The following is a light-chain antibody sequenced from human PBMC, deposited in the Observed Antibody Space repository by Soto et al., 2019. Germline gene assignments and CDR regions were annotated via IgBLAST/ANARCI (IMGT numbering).Light chain of an antibody. CDR1: QSLLHSNGYNY. CDR3: METLQILYT. V-gene: IGKV2-28*01. J-gene: IGKJ2*01. Sequence: IVMTQSPLSLPVTPGEPASISCRSSQSLLHSNGYNYLDWYLQKPGQSPQLLIYLGSNRASGVPDRFSGSGSGTDFTMKISRVEAEDVGGYYCMETLQILYTVGQGTKV. CDR2: LGS.